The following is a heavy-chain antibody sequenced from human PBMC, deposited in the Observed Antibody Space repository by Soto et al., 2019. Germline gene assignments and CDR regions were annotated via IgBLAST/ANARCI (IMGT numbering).Heavy chain of an antibody. CDR3: VRSYDSTGYYFFDY. D-gene: IGHD3-22*01. J-gene: IGHJ4*02. CDR2: ISASGGRT. V-gene: IGHV3-23*01. Sequence: GGSLRLSCTASGFTFDTYAMSWVRQAPGRGLEWVSAISASGGRTYYADSVKGRFTISRHNSKNTLYLQMNSLRAEDTAVYYCVRSYDSTGYYFFDYWGQGSLVTVSS. CDR1: GFTFDTYA.